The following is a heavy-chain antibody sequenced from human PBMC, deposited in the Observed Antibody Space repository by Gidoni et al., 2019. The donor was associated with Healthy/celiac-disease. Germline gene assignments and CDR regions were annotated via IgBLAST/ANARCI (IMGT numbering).Heavy chain of an antibody. CDR1: GGSISRYY. CDR2: IYYSGST. Sequence: QVQLQESGPGLVKPSETLSLTCTVSGGSISRYYWTWIRQPPGKGPEWIGYIYYSGSTNYNPSLKSRVTISVDTSKNQFSLKLSSVTAADTAVYYCARGDELGYCSGGSCMDVWGQGTTVTVSS. D-gene: IGHD2-15*01. V-gene: IGHV4-59*01. CDR3: ARGDELGYCSGGSCMDV. J-gene: IGHJ6*02.